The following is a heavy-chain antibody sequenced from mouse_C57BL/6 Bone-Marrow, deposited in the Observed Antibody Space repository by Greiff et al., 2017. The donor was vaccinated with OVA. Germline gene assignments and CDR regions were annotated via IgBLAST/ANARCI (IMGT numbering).Heavy chain of an antibody. CDR1: GFTFSDSG. D-gene: IGHD2-4*01. CDR3: AREGDYDWCAY. CDR2: ISSGSSTI. V-gene: IGHV5-17*01. J-gene: IGHJ3*01. Sequence: DVKLVESGGGLVKPGGSLKLSCAASGFTFSDSGMHWVRQAPEKGLEWVAYISSGSSTIYYADTVKGRFTIYRDNAKNTLFLQMTSLRYEDTAMYYCAREGDYDWCAYWGQGTLVTVSA.